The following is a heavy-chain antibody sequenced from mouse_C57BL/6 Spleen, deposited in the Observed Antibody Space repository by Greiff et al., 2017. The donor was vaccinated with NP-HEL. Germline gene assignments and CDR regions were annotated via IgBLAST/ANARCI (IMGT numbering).Heavy chain of an antibody. CDR3: ARYYYGYDAGFDY. J-gene: IGHJ2*01. CDR1: GYTFTSYW. CDR2: INPSSGYT. Sequence: VKLMESGAELAKPGASVKLSCKASGYTFTSYWMHWVKQRPGQGLEWIGYINPSSGYTKYNQKFKDKATLTADKSSSTAYMQLSSLTYEDSAVYYCARYYYGYDAGFDYWGQGTTLTVSS. D-gene: IGHD2-2*01. V-gene: IGHV1-7*01.